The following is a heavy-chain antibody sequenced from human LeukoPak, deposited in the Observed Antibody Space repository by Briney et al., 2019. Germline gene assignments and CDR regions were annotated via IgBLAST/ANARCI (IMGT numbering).Heavy chain of an antibody. D-gene: IGHD3-10*01. CDR3: ARDLDGSGKALDY. CDR1: GFTFSTYW. Sequence: PGGSLRLSCAASGFTFSTYWMSWVRQAPGKGLEWVANIKEDGSEKYYVDSVKGRFTISRDNAKNSLYLQMNSLRAEDTAVYYCARDLDGSGKALDYWGQGTLVTVSS. V-gene: IGHV3-7*01. CDR2: IKEDGSEK. J-gene: IGHJ4*02.